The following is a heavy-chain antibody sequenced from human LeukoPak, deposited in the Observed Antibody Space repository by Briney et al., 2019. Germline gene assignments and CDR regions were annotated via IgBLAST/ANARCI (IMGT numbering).Heavy chain of an antibody. Sequence: GGSLRLSCAASGFTVSSNYMSWVRQAPGKGLEWVSVIYSGGSTYYADSVKGRFAISRDNSKNTLYLQMNSLRAEDTAVYYCARGYGDYDILTGYDYWGQGTLVTVSS. CDR3: ARGYGDYDILTGYDY. CDR1: GFTVSSNY. V-gene: IGHV3-53*01. CDR2: IYSGGST. D-gene: IGHD3-9*01. J-gene: IGHJ4*02.